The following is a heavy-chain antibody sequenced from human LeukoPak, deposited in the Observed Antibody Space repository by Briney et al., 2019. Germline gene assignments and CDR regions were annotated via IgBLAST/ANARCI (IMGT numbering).Heavy chain of an antibody. J-gene: IGHJ4*02. CDR3: VKGRGVLTTVTTHYFDY. V-gene: IGHV3-23*01. CDR1: GSTFNTYA. CDR2: ISGGADNT. Sequence: GSLRLSCATSGSTFNTYAMTWVRQAPGKGLEWVSSISGGADNTYYADSVKGRFTISRDNSKNTLYLQMSSLRAEDTAVYYCVKGRGVLTTVTTHYFDYWGQGTLVTVSS. D-gene: IGHD4-17*01.